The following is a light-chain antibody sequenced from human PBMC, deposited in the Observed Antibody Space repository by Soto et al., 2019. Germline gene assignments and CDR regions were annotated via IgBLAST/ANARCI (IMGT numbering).Light chain of an antibody. CDR3: AAWDDSLNGYV. J-gene: IGLJ1*01. V-gene: IGLV1-36*01. CDR2: YDD. Sequence: VLTQPPSVSEAPRQRVTISCSGSSSNIGNNAVNWYQQLPGKAPKLLIYYDDLLPSGVSDRFSGSKPGTSASLAISGLQSEDEADYYCAAWDDSLNGYVFGTGTKVTVL. CDR1: SSNIGNNA.